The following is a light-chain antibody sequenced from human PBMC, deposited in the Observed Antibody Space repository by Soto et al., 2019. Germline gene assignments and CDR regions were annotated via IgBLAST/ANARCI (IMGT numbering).Light chain of an antibody. J-gene: IGLJ2*01. V-gene: IGLV2-14*01. CDR2: EVS. Sequence: QSALTQPASVSGSPGQSITVSCTGTSSDIGGHNYVSWYQQHPGKVPKLIIYEVSNRPSGVSNRFSGSKSGNTASLTISGLQTEDEADYYCTSYTTSGTTYVVFGGGTKLTVL. CDR3: TSYTTSGTTYVV. CDR1: SSDIGGHNY.